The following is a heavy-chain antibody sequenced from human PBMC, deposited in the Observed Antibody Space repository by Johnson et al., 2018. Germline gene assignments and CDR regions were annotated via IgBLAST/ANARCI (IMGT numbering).Heavy chain of an antibody. CDR2: IIPIFGTT. Sequence: QVQLVQSGAEVKKPGSSVKVSCKASGGTFSSYTISWVRQAPGQGLAWMGAIIPIFGTTNYAQKFQGRVPITADESTSTAYMELSSLRAEDTAVYYCARRPSAYCSGGSCYWFDPWGQGTLVTVSP. J-gene: IGHJ5*02. V-gene: IGHV1-69*12. CDR1: GGTFSSYT. CDR3: ARRPSAYCSGGSCYWFDP. D-gene: IGHD2-15*01.